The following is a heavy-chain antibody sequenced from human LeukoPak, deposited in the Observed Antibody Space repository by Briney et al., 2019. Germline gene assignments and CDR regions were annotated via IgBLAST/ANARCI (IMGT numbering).Heavy chain of an antibody. D-gene: IGHD5-18*01. Sequence: PGGSLRLSCAASGFAFNNYAMHWVRQTPGKGLEWVSTVNADGTITYYADSVKGRFTVSRDNPQNTLYLQMNGLRAEDTALYYCARGLAYGYGYGIDYWGQGTLVTVSS. V-gene: IGHV3-23*01. J-gene: IGHJ4*02. CDR1: GFAFNNYA. CDR2: VNADGTIT. CDR3: ARGLAYGYGYGIDY.